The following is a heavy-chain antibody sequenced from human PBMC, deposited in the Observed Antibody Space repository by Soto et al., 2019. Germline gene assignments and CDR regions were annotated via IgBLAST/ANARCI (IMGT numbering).Heavy chain of an antibody. J-gene: IGHJ5*02. Sequence: QLQLAQSGPEVKKPGASVKVSFKASGGTFRRYAISWVRQAPGRGLEWMGGIIPNFGTANYAQKFQGRVTITADESTSTAYMEMSTLRFEETSVDYCARGKGDPWGWFDPWGQGTLVTGSS. CDR2: IIPNFGTA. D-gene: IGHD1-26*01. CDR3: ARGKGDPWGWFDP. CDR1: GGTFRRYA. V-gene: IGHV1-69*01.